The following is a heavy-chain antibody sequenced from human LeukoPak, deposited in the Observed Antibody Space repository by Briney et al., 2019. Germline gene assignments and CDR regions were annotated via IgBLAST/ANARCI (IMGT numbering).Heavy chain of an antibody. CDR1: GGTFNNSA. D-gene: IGHD4-17*01. CDR3: ARDVHGDYGSGWFDP. CDR2: IMPLFGTA. Sequence: SVKASCKTSGGTFNNSAISWVRQAPGQGLEWLGGIMPLFGTAGYAQKFQGRVTITKDESTRTVYLELTSLTSDDTAVYYCARDVHGDYGSGWFDPWGQGTLVSVSS. J-gene: IGHJ5*02. V-gene: IGHV1-69*05.